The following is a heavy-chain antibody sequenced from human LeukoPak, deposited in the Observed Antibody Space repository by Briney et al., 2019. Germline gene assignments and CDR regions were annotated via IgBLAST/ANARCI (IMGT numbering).Heavy chain of an antibody. CDR2: IYHSGST. D-gene: IGHD5-18*01. CDR3: ARSFTRRGYSDGYWGPQTTNNWFDP. Sequence: SGTLSLTCAVSGGSISSSNWWSWVRQPPGKGLEWIGEIYHSGSTNYNPSLKSRVTRSVDKSKNQFSLKLSAVTAADPAVYYCARSFTRRGYSDGYWGPQTTNNWFDPWGQGTLVTVST. J-gene: IGHJ5*02. V-gene: IGHV4-4*02. CDR1: GGSISSSNW.